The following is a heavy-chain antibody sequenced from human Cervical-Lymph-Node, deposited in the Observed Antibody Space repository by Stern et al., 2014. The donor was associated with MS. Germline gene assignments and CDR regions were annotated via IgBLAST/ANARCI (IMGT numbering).Heavy chain of an antibody. CDR2: NYPGASEP. CDR3: ARDYGDYAFDY. CDR1: GYSFTANW. D-gene: IGHD4-17*01. Sequence: VQLVQSGAEVIKPGESLKISCKGSGYSFTANWIAWVRQMPGKGLEWSGINYPGASEPKYSPSSQGQVTISADKSISTAYLQWSSLKASDTAMYYCARDYGDYAFDYWGQGTLVTVS. J-gene: IGHJ4*02. V-gene: IGHV5-51*01.